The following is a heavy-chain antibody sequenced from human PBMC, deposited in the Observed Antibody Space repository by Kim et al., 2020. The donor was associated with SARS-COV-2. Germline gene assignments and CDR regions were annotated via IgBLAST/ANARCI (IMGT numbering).Heavy chain of an antibody. CDR3: ARALRGIAAAGFDY. J-gene: IGHJ4*02. Sequence: TPSLKSRVTISVDTSKNQFSLKLSSVTAADTAVYYCARALRGIAAAGFDYWGQGTLVTVSS. D-gene: IGHD6-13*01. V-gene: IGHV4-34*01.